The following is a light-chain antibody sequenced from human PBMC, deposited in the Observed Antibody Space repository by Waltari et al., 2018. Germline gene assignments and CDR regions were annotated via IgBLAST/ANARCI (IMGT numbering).Light chain of an antibody. CDR2: DAS. CDR1: HSVSRT. V-gene: IGKV3-20*01. Sequence: SCRANHSVSRTLAWYQQKPGQAPRLLIYDASTRATGIPDRFSGSGSGTDFSLTISRLEPEDFAVYYCQQYGTLPATFGQGTKVEIK. J-gene: IGKJ1*01. CDR3: QQYGTLPAT.